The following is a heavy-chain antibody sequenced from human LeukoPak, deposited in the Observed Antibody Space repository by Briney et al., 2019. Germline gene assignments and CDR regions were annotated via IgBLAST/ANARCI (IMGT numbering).Heavy chain of an antibody. CDR3: ARQTYYDFWSGPWYFDY. D-gene: IGHD3-3*01. CDR2: IYYSGST. Sequence: SETLSLTCTVSGGSISSYYWSWIRQPPGKGLEWIGYIYYSGSTNYSPSLKSRVTISVDTSKNQFSLKLSSVTAADTAVYYCARQTYYDFWSGPWYFDYWGQGTLVTVSS. CDR1: GGSISSYY. V-gene: IGHV4-59*08. J-gene: IGHJ4*02.